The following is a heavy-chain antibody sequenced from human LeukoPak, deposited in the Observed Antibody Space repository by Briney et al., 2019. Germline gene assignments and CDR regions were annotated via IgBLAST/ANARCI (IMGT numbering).Heavy chain of an antibody. Sequence: PGGSLRLSCAASGFTFSSYGMHWVRQAPGKGLEWVAVISYDGSNKYYADSVKGRFTISRDDSKNTLYLQMNSLRAEDTAVYYCAKEPVAETGDDYYYYMDVWGKGTTVTVSS. CDR1: GFTFSSYG. CDR2: ISYDGSNK. D-gene: IGHD6-19*01. V-gene: IGHV3-30*18. CDR3: AKEPVAETGDDYYYYMDV. J-gene: IGHJ6*03.